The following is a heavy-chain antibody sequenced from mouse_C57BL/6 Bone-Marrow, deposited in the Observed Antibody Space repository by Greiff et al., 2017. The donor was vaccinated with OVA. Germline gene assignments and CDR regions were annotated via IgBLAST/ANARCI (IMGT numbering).Heavy chain of an antibody. CDR1: GYTFTSSG. V-gene: IGHV1-81*01. CDR3: ARSFITTAVGEAMDY. D-gene: IGHD1-1*01. Sequence: QVQLKESGAELARPGASVKLSCKASGYTFTSSGISWVKQRTGQGLEWIGEIYPRSGNTYYNEKFKGKATLTADKSSSTAYMELRSLTSEDSAVYFCARSFITTAVGEAMDYWGQGTSVTVSS. CDR2: IYPRSGNT. J-gene: IGHJ4*01.